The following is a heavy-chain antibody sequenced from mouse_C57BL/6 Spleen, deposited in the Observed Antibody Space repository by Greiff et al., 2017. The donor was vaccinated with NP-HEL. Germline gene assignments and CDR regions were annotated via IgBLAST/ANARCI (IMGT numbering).Heavy chain of an antibody. V-gene: IGHV1-64*01. Sequence: VKLMESGAELVKPGASVKLSCKASGYTFTSYWMHWVKQRPGQGLEWIGMIHPNSGSTNYNEKFKSKATLTVDKSSSTAYMQLSSLTSEDSAVYYCARTVTTVVEEFAYWGQGTLVTVSA. CDR3: ARTVTTVVEEFAY. CDR2: IHPNSGST. D-gene: IGHD1-1*01. J-gene: IGHJ3*01. CDR1: GYTFTSYW.